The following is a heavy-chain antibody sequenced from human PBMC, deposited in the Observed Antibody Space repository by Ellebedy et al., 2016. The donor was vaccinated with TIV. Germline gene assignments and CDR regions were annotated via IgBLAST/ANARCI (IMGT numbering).Heavy chain of an antibody. Sequence: AASVKVSCKASGYTFTSYGISWVRQAPGQGLEWMGWISAYNGNTNYAQKLQGRVTMTTDTSTSTAYMELRSLRSDDTAVYYCVRAVSKLGIQGFGYWGQGTLVTVSS. CDR1: GYTFTSYG. D-gene: IGHD3-16*01. J-gene: IGHJ4*02. CDR2: ISAYNGNT. CDR3: VRAVSKLGIQGFGY. V-gene: IGHV1-18*01.